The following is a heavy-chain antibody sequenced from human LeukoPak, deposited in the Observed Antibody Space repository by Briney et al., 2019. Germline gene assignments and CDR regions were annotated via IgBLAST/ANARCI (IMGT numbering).Heavy chain of an antibody. Sequence: SETLSLTCTVSGGSISSHYWSWIRQPPGKGLEWIGYIYYSGSTNYNPSLKSRVTISVDTSKNQFSLKLSSVTAADTAVYYCARGDYGGNSGHFDYWGQGTLVTVSS. V-gene: IGHV4-59*11. CDR2: IYYSGST. CDR1: GGSISSHY. D-gene: IGHD4-23*01. J-gene: IGHJ4*02. CDR3: ARGDYGGNSGHFDY.